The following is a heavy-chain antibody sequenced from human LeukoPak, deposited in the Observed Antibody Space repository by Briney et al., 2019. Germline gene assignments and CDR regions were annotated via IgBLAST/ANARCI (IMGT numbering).Heavy chain of an antibody. D-gene: IGHD1-26*01. V-gene: IGHV4-61*01. Sequence: SETLSLTCTVSGYSISSGYYWSWIRQPPGKGLEWIGYIYYSGSTNYNPSLKSRVTISVDTSKNQFSLKLSSVTAADTAVYYCARGIVGATFDYWGQGTLVTVSS. CDR3: ARGIVGATFDY. CDR2: IYYSGST. CDR1: GYSISSGYY. J-gene: IGHJ4*02.